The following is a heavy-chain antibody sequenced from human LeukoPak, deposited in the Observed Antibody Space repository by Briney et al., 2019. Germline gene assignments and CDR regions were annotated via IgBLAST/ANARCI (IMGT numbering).Heavy chain of an antibody. CDR3: ARVHYYGSGTYYSYYYYYMDV. V-gene: IGHV3-23*01. CDR1: GFTFSSYG. Sequence: GGTLRLSCAASGFTFSSYGMSWVRQAPGKGLEWVSAISGSGGSTYYADSVKGRFTISRGNSKNTLYLQMNSLRAEDTAVYYCARVHYYGSGTYYSYYYYYMDVWGKGTTVTISS. CDR2: ISGSGGST. J-gene: IGHJ6*03. D-gene: IGHD3-10*01.